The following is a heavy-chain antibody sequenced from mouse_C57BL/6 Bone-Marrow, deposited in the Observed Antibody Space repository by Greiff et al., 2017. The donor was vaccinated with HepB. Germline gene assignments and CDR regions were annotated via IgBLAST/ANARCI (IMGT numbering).Heavy chain of an antibody. V-gene: IGHV1-39*01. Sequence: EVQLVESGPELVKPGASVKISCKASGYSFTDYNMNWVKQSNGKSLEWIGVINPNYGTTSYNQKFKGKATLTVDQSSSTAYMQLNSLTSEDSAVYYCARVTTVAHYWYFDVWGTGTTVTVSS. J-gene: IGHJ1*03. CDR2: INPNYGTT. CDR3: ARVTTVAHYWYFDV. D-gene: IGHD1-1*01. CDR1: GYSFTDYN.